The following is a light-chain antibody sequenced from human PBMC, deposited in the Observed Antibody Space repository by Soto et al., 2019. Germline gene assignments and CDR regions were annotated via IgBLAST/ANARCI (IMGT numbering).Light chain of an antibody. CDR1: QTIATY. J-gene: IGKJ2*01. CDR3: QQSHSGLT. Sequence: DIQMTQSPSSLSASVGDRVTITCRASQTIATYLNWYQQKPGKAPKLLIYAASNLDGGVPSRFSGSGSGTDFTLTISSLQPDDFATYYCQQSHSGLTFGQGTKLQIK. V-gene: IGKV1-39*01. CDR2: AAS.